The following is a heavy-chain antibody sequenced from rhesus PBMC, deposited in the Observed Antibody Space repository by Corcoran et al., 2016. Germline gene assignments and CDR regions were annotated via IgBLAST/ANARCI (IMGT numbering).Heavy chain of an antibody. CDR2: IFDKPGSV. CDR1: GGSVSGDYD. J-gene: IGHJ4*01. CDR3: ARGRDYGTNLND. D-gene: IGHD4-17*01. Sequence: QVQLRESGPGPVRPLETLSLTCAVSGGSVSGDYDWAWIRQAPGKGLEWIGYIFDKPGSVIYNPSLRSRVFISKDTNNNYFSLRLTSVNAADTARYYCARGRDYGTNLNDWGQGVLVTVSS. V-gene: IGHV4-76*01.